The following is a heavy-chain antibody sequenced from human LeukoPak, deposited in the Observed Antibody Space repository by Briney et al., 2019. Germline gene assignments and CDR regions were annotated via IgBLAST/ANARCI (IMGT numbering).Heavy chain of an antibody. CDR2: LRSKVNNYAT. V-gene: IGHV3-73*01. CDR1: GFAFSSSA. D-gene: IGHD1-26*01. Sequence: GGSLKLSCAASGFAFSSSAIHWGRQASGKGLEWVGRLRSKVNNYATAYAASVKGRFTFARDDSKNTAYLQMNSLKTEDTAVYYCTAPYSGSYYNSWGQGTLVTVSS. CDR3: TAPYSGSYYNS. J-gene: IGHJ4*02.